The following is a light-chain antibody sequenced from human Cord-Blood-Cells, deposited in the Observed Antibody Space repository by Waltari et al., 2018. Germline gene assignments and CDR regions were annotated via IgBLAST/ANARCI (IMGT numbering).Light chain of an antibody. CDR1: QSISSW. V-gene: IGKV1-5*01. J-gene: IGKJ1*01. CDR2: DAS. Sequence: DIQMTQSPSTLSASVGDRVTITCRASQSISSWLAWYQQKPGKAPKLLSYDASSLESGVPSRFGGSCSGAEFTLTISSLQPDDFATYYFQQYNSYRTFGQGTKVEIK. CDR3: QQYNSYRT.